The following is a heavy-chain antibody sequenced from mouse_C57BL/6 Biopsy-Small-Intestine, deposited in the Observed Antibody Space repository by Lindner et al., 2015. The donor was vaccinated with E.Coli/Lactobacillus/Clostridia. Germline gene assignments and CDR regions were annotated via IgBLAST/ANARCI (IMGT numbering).Heavy chain of an antibody. CDR3: ASWGKTYFYY. CDR2: ILPGSDTT. CDR1: GYTFTGYW. V-gene: IGHV1-9*01. Sequence: VQLQESGAELMKPGASVTLSCKATGYTFTGYWIEWVKQRPGHGLEWIGDILPGSDTTDFNEKSRGKATFTADTSSNTAYIQLSSLTTEDSAIYYCASWGKTYFYYWGQGTTLTVSS. J-gene: IGHJ2*01. D-gene: IGHD4-1*01.